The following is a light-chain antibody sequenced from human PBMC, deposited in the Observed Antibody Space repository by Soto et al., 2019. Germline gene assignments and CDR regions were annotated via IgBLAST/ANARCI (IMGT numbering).Light chain of an antibody. J-gene: IGLJ2*01. Sequence: QSALTQPASVSGSPGQSITISCTGSSSDIGDYNYVSWYQQHPGKAPKLMIFDVSYRPSGISDRFSGSKSGNTASLTISGLQPEDEADYYCSSHGASSTLFGGGTKLTVL. CDR2: DVS. CDR3: SSHGASSTL. V-gene: IGLV2-14*03. CDR1: SSDIGDYNY.